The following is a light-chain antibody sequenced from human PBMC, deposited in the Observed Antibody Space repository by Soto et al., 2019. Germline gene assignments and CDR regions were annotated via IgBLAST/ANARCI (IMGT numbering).Light chain of an antibody. J-gene: IGKJ3*01. Sequence: QITQSPSTLSGSVGARVPITCRASQTISGLLAWFHHKPGRAPNLLSYXXXXLKSGVPSRFSGSGSGTEFXLTXSSLQPDDFATYYCQHYTSYSEAFGPGTKV. CDR2: XXX. CDR1: QTISGL. V-gene: IGKV1-5*03. CDR3: QHYTSYSEA.